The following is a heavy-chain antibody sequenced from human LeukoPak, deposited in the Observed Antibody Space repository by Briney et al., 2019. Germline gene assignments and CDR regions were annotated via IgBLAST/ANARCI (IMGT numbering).Heavy chain of an antibody. CDR2: ISSSSSST. CDR3: GGDQYCRSPGCQGSGSFDY. Sequence: GGSLRLSCAASGFTFSDYYMSWIRQAPGKGLEWVSYISSSSSSTNYADSVKGRFTISGDNAKNSLYLQMNSLRAEDTAVYYCGGDQYCRSPGCQGSGSFDYWGQGTLSPSPQ. V-gene: IGHV3-11*05. J-gene: IGHJ4*02. D-gene: IGHD2-2*01. CDR1: GFTFSDYY.